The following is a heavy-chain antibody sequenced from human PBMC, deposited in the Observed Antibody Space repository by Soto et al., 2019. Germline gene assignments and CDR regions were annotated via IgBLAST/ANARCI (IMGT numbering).Heavy chain of an antibody. CDR2: IIPIFGIA. Sequence: QVQLVQSGAEVKKPGSSVKVSCKASGGTFSRYSITWVRQAPGHGLEWIGRIIPIFGIASYAQKFQGRVTSTAYESTSTAYMELSSLRSDDTAVYYCAREDRDREAGLVPAAIDGMDVGGQGTTVAVSS. CDR3: AREDRDREAGLVPAAIDGMDV. J-gene: IGHJ6*02. CDR1: GGTFSRYS. V-gene: IGHV1-69*08. D-gene: IGHD2-2*01.